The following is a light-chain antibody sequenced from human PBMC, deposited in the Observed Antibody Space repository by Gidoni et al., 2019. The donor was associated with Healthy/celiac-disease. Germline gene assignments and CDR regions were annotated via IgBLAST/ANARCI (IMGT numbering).Light chain of an antibody. CDR3: QKHNSARGRT. V-gene: IGKV1-27*01. J-gene: IGKJ1*01. CDR2: AAS. Sequence: IQMTQSPSSLSASVGDRVTITCRASQGISNYLAWYQQNPGKVPKLLIYAASTLQSGVPSRFSGSGSGTDFTLTISSLQAEDVATYYCQKHNSARGRTFGQGTKVEIK. CDR1: QGISNY.